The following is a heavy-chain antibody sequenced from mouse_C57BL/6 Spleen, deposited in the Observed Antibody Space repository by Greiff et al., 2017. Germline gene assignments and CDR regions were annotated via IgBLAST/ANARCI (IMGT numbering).Heavy chain of an antibody. CDR2: IYPRSGNT. V-gene: IGHV1-81*01. CDR1: GYTFTSYG. Sequence: QVQLKESGAELARPGASVKLSCKASGYTFTSYGISWVKQRTGQGLEWIGEIYPRSGNTYYNEKFKGKATLTADKSSSTAYMELRSRTSEDAAVYFCARRLRLQTHFDYWGQGTTLTVSS. D-gene: IGHD3-2*02. CDR3: ARRLRLQTHFDY. J-gene: IGHJ2*01.